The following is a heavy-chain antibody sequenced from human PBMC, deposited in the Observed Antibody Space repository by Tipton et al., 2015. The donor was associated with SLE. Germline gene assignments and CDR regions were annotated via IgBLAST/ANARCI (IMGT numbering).Heavy chain of an antibody. CDR3: ARELGDYGFDY. Sequence: SLRLSCAASGFTFSVYEMNWVRQAPGKGLEWVSYISRDGNTIYYAGSVKGRFTISRDNAKNSLYLQMNSLRAEDTAVYYCARELGDYGFDYWGQGTQVTVSS. CDR1: GFTFSVYE. D-gene: IGHD4-17*01. V-gene: IGHV3-48*03. CDR2: ISRDGNTI. J-gene: IGHJ4*02.